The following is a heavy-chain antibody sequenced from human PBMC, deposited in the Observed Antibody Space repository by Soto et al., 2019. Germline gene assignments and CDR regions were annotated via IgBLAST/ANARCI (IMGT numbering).Heavy chain of an antibody. J-gene: IGHJ4*02. Sequence: GGSLRLSCADSGFTPTTTPLSWVRQPPGKGLEWVATVSGAASHTYYVDSVRGRFFISRDNSKNTVTLQMNNLTVDDTAVYYCATSFRYFDNWGQGTRVPVSS. CDR3: ATSFRYFDN. D-gene: IGHD3-9*01. V-gene: IGHV3-23*01. CDR1: GFTPTTTP. CDR2: VSGAASHT.